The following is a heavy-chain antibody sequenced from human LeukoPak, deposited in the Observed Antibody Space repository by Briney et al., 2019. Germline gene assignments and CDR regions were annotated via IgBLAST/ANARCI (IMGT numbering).Heavy chain of an antibody. CDR2: ISGSGGST. D-gene: IGHD5-18*01. CDR1: GITLSNYG. V-gene: IGHV3-23*01. CDR3: SKDGGYSYASPHRNNWFDP. Sequence: PGGSLRLSCAVSGITLSNYGMSWVRQAPGKGLEWVSAISGSGGSTYYADSVKGRFTISRDNSKNTVSLQMNSLRAEDTAVYYCSKDGGYSYASPHRNNWFDPWGQGTLVTVSS. J-gene: IGHJ5*02.